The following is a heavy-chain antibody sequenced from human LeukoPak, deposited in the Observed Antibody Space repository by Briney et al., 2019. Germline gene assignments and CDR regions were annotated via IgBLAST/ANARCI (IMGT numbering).Heavy chain of an antibody. J-gene: IGHJ4*02. CDR1: GYTFTDYY. D-gene: IGHD2-2*01. CDR2: INPNDGDT. CDR3: ARANFLYCSSTTCLFDY. V-gene: IGHV1-2*02. Sequence: ASVKVSCKASGYTFTDYYMHWVRQAPGQGFEWMGWINPNDGDTNYAQKFQGRVTMTRDTSISTAHMEVSRLRSDDTAVYYYARANFLYCSSTTCLFDYWGQGTLVTVSS.